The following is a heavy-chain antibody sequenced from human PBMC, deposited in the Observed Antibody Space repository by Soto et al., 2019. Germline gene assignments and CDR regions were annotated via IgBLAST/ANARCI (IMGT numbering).Heavy chain of an antibody. CDR3: ARDRGYRGYESNWFDP. V-gene: IGHV4-59*01. CDR2: AFYTGGT. CDR1: DDSITSYY. Sequence: ASETLSLTCTVSDDSITSYYWSWIRQPPGKGLEWIGYAFYTGGTNYNPSLESRVAISVDASKKQISLKLSSVTAADTAVYYCARDRGYRGYESNWFDPWGQGALVTVSS. D-gene: IGHD5-12*01. J-gene: IGHJ5*02.